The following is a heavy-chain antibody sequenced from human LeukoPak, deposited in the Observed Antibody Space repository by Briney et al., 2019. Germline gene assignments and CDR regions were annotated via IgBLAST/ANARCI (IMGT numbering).Heavy chain of an antibody. CDR3: AREYYGSGSYYNGLDY. V-gene: IGHV1-18*01. J-gene: IGHJ4*01. D-gene: IGHD3-10*01. Sequence: ASVKVSCKASGYTFTSYGISWVRQAPGQGLEWMGWISAYNGNTNYAQKLQGRVTMTTDTSTSTAYMELRSLRSDDTAVYYCAREYYGSGSYYNGLDYWGHGTLVTVSP. CDR2: ISAYNGNT. CDR1: GYTFTSYG.